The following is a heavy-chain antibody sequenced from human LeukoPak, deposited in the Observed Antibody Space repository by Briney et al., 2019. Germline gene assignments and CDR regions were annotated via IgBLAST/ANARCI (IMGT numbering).Heavy chain of an antibody. J-gene: IGHJ3*02. D-gene: IGHD6-13*01. Sequence: PSETLSLTCTVSGGSISSYYWSWIRQPPGKGLEWIGYIYYSGSTNYNPSLKSRVTMLVDTSKNQFSLKLGSVTAADTAVYYCARYQTPIAAAGSRYAFDIWGQGTMVTVSS. V-gene: IGHV4-59*01. CDR2: IYYSGST. CDR3: ARYQTPIAAAGSRYAFDI. CDR1: GGSISSYY.